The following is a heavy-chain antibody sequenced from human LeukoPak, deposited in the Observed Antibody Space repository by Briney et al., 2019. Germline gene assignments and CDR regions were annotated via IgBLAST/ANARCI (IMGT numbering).Heavy chain of an antibody. CDR1: GGPLSGYY. CDR3: ARLDQLIQGFWYFDL. Sequence: PSETLSLTCAVYGGPLSGYYWSWLRQPPGKGLEWIGEITRTGTTNYNPSLKSRVTMSLDMPNNQFSLRLNGVTAADTAVYYCARLDQLIQGFWYFDLWGRGTLVAVSS. V-gene: IGHV4-34*01. J-gene: IGHJ2*01. CDR2: ITRTGTT. D-gene: IGHD2-2*01.